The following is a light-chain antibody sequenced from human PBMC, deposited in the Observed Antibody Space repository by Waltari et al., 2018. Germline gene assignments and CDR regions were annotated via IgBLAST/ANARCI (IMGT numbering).Light chain of an antibody. V-gene: IGLV2-11*01. CDR2: DVS. Sequence: QSALTQPRSVSGSPGQSVTISCTGTRSYFGGYKYFSWYQQHPGKAPKPTIYDVSKRPSGVPDRFSGSKSGNTASLTISGLQAEDEADYYCCSYAGSYTWVFGGGTKLTVL. J-gene: IGLJ3*02. CDR1: RSYFGGYKY. CDR3: CSYAGSYTWV.